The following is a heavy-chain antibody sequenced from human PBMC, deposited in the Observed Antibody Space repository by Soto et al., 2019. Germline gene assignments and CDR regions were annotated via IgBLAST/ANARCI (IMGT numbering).Heavy chain of an antibody. D-gene: IGHD4-17*01. CDR3: ARETDLGDRYNFYYAMDV. V-gene: IGHV4-4*07. J-gene: IGHJ6*02. CDR2: LYPSGST. CDR1: GDSMISSY. Sequence: SETLSLTCTVSGDSMISSYWSWIRQPAGKGLEWVGRLYPSGSTNYNPSLRSRVTMSVDTSKNQFSLRLSSVTAADTAVYYCARETDLGDRYNFYYAMDVWGQGTTVTVS.